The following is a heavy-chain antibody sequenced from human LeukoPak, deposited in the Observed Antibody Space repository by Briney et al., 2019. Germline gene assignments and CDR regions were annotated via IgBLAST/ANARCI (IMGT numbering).Heavy chain of an antibody. CDR2: IRSKAYAETT. J-gene: IGHJ3*01. Sequence: PGGSLRLSCTTPGFSFRDYALSWVRQAPGKGLEWVGFIRSKAYAETTEYAASVKGRFTISKDDSKTIAYLQMNSLKTEDTAVYYCARGGDFGVPAPLGIDAFDFWGQGTMVTVSS. V-gene: IGHV3-49*04. CDR3: ARGGDFGVPAPLGIDAFDF. D-gene: IGHD2-2*01. CDR1: GFSFRDYA.